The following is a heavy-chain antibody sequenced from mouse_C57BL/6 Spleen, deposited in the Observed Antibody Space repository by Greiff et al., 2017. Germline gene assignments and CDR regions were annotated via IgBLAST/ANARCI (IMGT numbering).Heavy chain of an antibody. CDR1: GFSLSTSNMG. CDR3: AQITTEGFAY. Sequence: QVTLKVSGPGILQPSQTLSLTCSFSGFSLSTSNMGIGWIRQPSGTGLEWLANTWWHDDMYYHPSLKSRLPISKCTSNTQVFLKITSVYTADTATDYCAQITTEGFAYWGQGTLVTVSA. V-gene: IGHV8-5*01. J-gene: IGHJ3*01. CDR2: TWWHDDM. D-gene: IGHD1-1*01.